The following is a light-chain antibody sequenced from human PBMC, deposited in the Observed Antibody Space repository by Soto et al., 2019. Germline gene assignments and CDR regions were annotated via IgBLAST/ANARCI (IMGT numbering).Light chain of an antibody. J-gene: IGKJ1*01. Sequence: EVVMTQSPVTQSVSPGERATLSCRASQSITTNLAWYQQKPGQAPRLLIYGASTRATGVPARFSGSGSGTQFTLTISSLQSEDFTLYYCQQYNDWPPKRTFGQGTRVDFK. CDR1: QSITTN. V-gene: IGKV3-15*01. CDR3: QQYNDWPPKRT. CDR2: GAS.